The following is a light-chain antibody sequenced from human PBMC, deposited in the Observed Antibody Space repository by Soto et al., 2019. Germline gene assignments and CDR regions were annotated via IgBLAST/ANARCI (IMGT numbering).Light chain of an antibody. V-gene: IGKV1-9*01. CDR1: QGISNF. CDR2: VAS. CDR3: QQLNNYPIT. J-gene: IGKJ5*01. Sequence: IRLTKSPSSLSASVGNRVTITCRASQGISNFLAWYQQIPGKAPKLLIYVASTLQSGVPSRFSGSGSGTDFTLTISSLQPEDFATYYCQQLNNYPITFGQGTRLEIK.